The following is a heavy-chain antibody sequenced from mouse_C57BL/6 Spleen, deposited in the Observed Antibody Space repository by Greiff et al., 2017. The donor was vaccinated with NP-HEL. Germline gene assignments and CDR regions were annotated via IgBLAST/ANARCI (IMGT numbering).Heavy chain of an antibody. V-gene: IGHV2-9-1*01. CDR2: IWTGGGT. CDR3: ARNRDYYGSSHWYFDV. CDR1: GFSLTSYA. Sequence: VKLMESGPGLVAPSQSLSITCTVSGFSLTSYAISWVRQPPGKGLEWLGVIWTGGGTNYNSALKSRLSISKDNSKSQVFLKMNSLQTDDTARYYCARNRDYYGSSHWYFDVWGTGTTVTVSS. D-gene: IGHD1-1*01. J-gene: IGHJ1*03.